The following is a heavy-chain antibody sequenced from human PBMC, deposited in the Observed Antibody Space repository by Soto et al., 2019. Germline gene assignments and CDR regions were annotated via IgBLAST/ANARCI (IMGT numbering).Heavy chain of an antibody. CDR2: IIPILCTA. V-gene: IGHV1-69*01. Sequence: QVQLVQSGAEVKEPGSSVKVSCMDSGGTFSSYGFSWVRQAPGQGPEWMGGIIPILCTANYAQRFHGRATITADESSTTIYMELGNLKFDDTAVYYCARWRGTSWLFGFDFWGQGTLVTVSS. D-gene: IGHD3-9*01. CDR3: ARWRGTSWLFGFDF. CDR1: GGTFSSYG. J-gene: IGHJ4*02.